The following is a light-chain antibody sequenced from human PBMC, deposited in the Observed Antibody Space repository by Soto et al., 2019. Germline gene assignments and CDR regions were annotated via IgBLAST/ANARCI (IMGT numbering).Light chain of an antibody. CDR3: SSYGGSNNYV. CDR2: EVS. CDR1: SSDVGRYIY. V-gene: IGLV2-8*01. Sequence: QSVLAQPPSASGSPGRSVTISCPGPSSDVGRYIYVSWYQQHPGKAPKIIMYEVSKRPSGVPDRFSGSKSGNTASLTVSGLQAEDEADYYCSSYGGSNNYVFGTGTKVTVL. J-gene: IGLJ1*01.